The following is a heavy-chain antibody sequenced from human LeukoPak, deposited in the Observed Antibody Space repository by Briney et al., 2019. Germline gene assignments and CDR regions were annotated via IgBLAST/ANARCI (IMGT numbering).Heavy chain of an antibody. CDR1: GGSISSYY. Sequence: SETLSLTCAVSGGSISSYYWSWIRQPAGKGLEWIGRIYTSGSTNYNPSLKSRVTMSVDTSKNQFSLKLSSVTAADTAVYYCARDRPIAAAGTYYYGMDVWGQGTTVTVSS. CDR3: ARDRPIAAAGTYYYGMDV. J-gene: IGHJ6*02. CDR2: IYTSGST. V-gene: IGHV4-4*07. D-gene: IGHD6-13*01.